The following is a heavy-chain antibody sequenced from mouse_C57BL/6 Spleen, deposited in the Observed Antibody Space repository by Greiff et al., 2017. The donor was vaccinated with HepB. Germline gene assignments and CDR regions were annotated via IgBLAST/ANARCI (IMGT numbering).Heavy chain of an antibody. Sequence: QVQLQQPGAELVMPGASVKLSCKASGYTFTSYWMHWVKQRPGQGLEWIGEIDPSDSYTNYNQKFKGKSTLTVDKSSSTAYMQLSSLTSEDSAVYYCARGEAVVGNFDVWGTGTTVTVSS. CDR1: GYTFTSYW. V-gene: IGHV1-69*01. CDR3: ARGEAVVGNFDV. J-gene: IGHJ1*03. CDR2: IDPSDSYT. D-gene: IGHD1-1*01.